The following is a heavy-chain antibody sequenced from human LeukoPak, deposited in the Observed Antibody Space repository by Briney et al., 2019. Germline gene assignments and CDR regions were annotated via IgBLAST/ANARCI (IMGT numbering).Heavy chain of an antibody. D-gene: IGHD6-19*01. CDR1: GGSINSYY. V-gene: IGHV4-59*01. Sequence: SETLSLTCTVSGGSINSYYWSWIRQPPGKGLEWIGYIYYSGSTNYNPSLKSRVTISVDTSKNQFSLRLSSVTAADTAVYYCARDDSSGWYGIDYWGQGTLVTVSS. CDR2: IYYSGST. CDR3: ARDDSSGWYGIDY. J-gene: IGHJ4*02.